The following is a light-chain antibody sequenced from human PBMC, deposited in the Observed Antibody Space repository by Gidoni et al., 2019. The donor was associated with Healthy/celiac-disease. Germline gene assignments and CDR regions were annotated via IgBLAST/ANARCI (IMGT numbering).Light chain of an antibody. CDR1: SSDVGGYNY. CDR3: CSYAGSYTFG. CDR2: DVS. V-gene: IGLV2-11*01. Sequence: HSAPTQPRSLAASPGHPDTISCTGTSSDVGGYNYVSWYQQHPGKAPKLMIYDVSKRPSGVPDRFSGSKSGNTASLTISGLQAEDEADYYCCSYAGSYTFGFGGGTKLTVL. J-gene: IGLJ2*01.